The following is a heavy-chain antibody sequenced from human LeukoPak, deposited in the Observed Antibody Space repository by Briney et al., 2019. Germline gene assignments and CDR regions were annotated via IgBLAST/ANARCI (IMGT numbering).Heavy chain of an antibody. CDR1: GFTFSSYA. CDR3: AREPEITMIIAVNGGPLDY. CDR2: ISYDGSNK. J-gene: IGHJ4*02. D-gene: IGHD3-22*01. V-gene: IGHV3-30*04. Sequence: GGSLRLSCAASGFTFSSYAMHWVRQAPGKGLEWVAVISYDGSNKYYADSVKGRFTISRDNRKNTLYLQMNSLRAEDTAVYYWAREPEITMIIAVNGGPLDYWGQGTLVTVSS.